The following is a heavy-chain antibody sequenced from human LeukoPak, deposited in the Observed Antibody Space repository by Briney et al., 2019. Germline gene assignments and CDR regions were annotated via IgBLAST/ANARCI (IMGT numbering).Heavy chain of an antibody. Sequence: GGSLRLSCAASRFTFSSYWMHWVRQVPGKGLMWVSRIKTDGSSTSYADSVKGRFTISRDNAKNTLYLQMNSLRVEDTAVYYCARDFMYSISCAGCWGQGTLVTVSS. J-gene: IGHJ4*02. D-gene: IGHD6-13*01. V-gene: IGHV3-74*01. CDR1: RFTFSSYW. CDR2: IKTDGSST. CDR3: ARDFMYSISCAGC.